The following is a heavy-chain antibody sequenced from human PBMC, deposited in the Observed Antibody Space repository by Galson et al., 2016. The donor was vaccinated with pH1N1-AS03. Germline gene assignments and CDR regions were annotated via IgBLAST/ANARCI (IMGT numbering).Heavy chain of an antibody. D-gene: IGHD3-10*01. CDR2: ISPIFGSA. Sequence: SVKVSCKASGGTLNNYAVNWVRQAPGQGLEWMGGISPIFGSANHAQKFQGRVTITADIFTNTAYMGLSGLSSEDTAVYYCAWGLTYHFGSGSVFWGQGTLVIFSS. CDR1: GGTLNNYA. V-gene: IGHV1-69*06. CDR3: AWGLTYHFGSGSVF. J-gene: IGHJ4*02.